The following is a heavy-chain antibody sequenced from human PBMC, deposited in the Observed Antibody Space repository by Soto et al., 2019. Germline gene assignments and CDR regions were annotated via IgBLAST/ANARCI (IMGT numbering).Heavy chain of an antibody. J-gene: IGHJ4*02. CDR3: ASSGTLGY. V-gene: IGHV1-3*01. D-gene: IGHD3-10*01. CDR2: INAGTGNT. CDR1: GYTFTSYA. Sequence: ASVKVSCKASGYTFTSYAMHWVRQAPGQRLEWMGWINAGTGNTKYSQKFQGRVTITRDTSASTAYMELSSLRSEDTAVYYRASSGTLGYWGQGTLVTVS.